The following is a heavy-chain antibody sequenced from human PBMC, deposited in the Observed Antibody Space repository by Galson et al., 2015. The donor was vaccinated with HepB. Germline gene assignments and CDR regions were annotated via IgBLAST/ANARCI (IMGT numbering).Heavy chain of an antibody. CDR3: ARHRYYDFWSGSTLAD. V-gene: IGHV3-7*03. CDR1: GFTFSGYW. Sequence: SLRLSCAASGFTFSGYWMSWVRQAPGKGLEWVANIKQDGGEKYCVDSVKGRFTISRDNAENSLYLQMNSLRAEDTAVYFCARHRYYDFWSGSTLADWGQGTLVTVSS. J-gene: IGHJ4*02. D-gene: IGHD3-3*01. CDR2: IKQDGGEK.